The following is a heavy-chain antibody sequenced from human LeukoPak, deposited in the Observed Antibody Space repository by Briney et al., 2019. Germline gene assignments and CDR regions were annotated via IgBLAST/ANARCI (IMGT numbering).Heavy chain of an antibody. Sequence: PGGSLRLSCAASGFTFSGYAMSWVRQAPGKGLEWVSSISASAGTTYYADSVKGRFTISRDNSKNTLDLQMNGLRAEDTAVYYCAKDPASYEYYFDYWGQGTLVTVSS. CDR1: GFTFSGYA. CDR3: AKDPASYEYYFDY. CDR2: ISASAGTT. J-gene: IGHJ4*02. D-gene: IGHD5-12*01. V-gene: IGHV3-23*01.